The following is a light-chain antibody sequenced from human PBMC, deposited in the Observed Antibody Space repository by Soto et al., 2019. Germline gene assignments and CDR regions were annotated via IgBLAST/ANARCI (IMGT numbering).Light chain of an antibody. CDR1: QSISSW. CDR2: KAS. CDR3: QQYNSYWT. Sequence: DIGMTQSRSTLSASVGDTVTIRCRASQSISSWLAWYQQKPGKAPKLLIYKASSLESGVPSRFSGSGSGTEFTLTISSLQPDDFATYYCQQYNSYWTFGQGTKVDI. J-gene: IGKJ1*01. V-gene: IGKV1-5*03.